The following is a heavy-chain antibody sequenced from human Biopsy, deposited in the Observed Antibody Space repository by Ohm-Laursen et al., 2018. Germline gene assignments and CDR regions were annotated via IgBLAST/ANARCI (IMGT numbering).Heavy chain of an antibody. J-gene: IGHJ3*01. CDR1: GGSIGGSGDY. D-gene: IGHD3-3*01. V-gene: IGHV4-61*08. Sequence: SDTLSLTCTVSGGSIGGSGDYWSWIRPPPGKGLEWIGYISDTGTTNYNPSLRGRVAMSVDTSKNQFSLQLTSVTAADTAMFFCARLFRLDDYWNDDPPDGFDVWGQGTMVTVSS. CDR2: ISDTGTT. CDR3: ARLFRLDDYWNDDPPDGFDV.